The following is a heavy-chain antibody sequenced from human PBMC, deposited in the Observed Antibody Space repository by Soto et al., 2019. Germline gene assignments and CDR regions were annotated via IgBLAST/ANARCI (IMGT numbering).Heavy chain of an antibody. CDR3: AKTVVPGY. Sequence: GGSLRLSCAASGFTFSIYSMSWVRQAPGKVLDLVSAIIGSGFSTYXXDSVKGRXXISRYNSKNTXYLQMXSLIAEDTAVYYCAKTVVPGYWCQGTLVTVSS. V-gene: IGHV3-23*01. D-gene: IGHD3-10*02. CDR2: IIGSGFST. J-gene: IGHJ4*02. CDR1: GFTFSIYS.